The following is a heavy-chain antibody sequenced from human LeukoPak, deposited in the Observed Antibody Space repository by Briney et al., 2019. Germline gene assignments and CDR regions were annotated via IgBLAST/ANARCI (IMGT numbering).Heavy chain of an antibody. D-gene: IGHD6-13*01. CDR2: IDWDDDK. Sequence: SGPTLLHPTQPLTLTCSFSGFSLSTSGMCVRWIRQPPGKALEWLSRIDWDDDKYYSTSLKTRLTISKDTSKNQVVLTMTNMDPVDTATYYCARTHPYSSCWYPWFDPWGQGTLVTVSS. J-gene: IGHJ5*02. CDR3: ARTHPYSSCWYPWFDP. V-gene: IGHV2-70*11. CDR1: GFSLSTSGMC.